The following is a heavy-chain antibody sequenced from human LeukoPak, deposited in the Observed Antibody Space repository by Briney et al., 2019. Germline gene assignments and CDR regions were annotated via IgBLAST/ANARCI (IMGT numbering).Heavy chain of an antibody. CDR1: GYTFTSYY. V-gene: IGHV1-46*01. CDR3: ARAMRPVVAAENWFDP. D-gene: IGHD2-15*01. J-gene: IGHJ5*02. CDR2: INPSGGST. Sequence: GASVKVSCKASGYTFTSYYMHWVRQAPGQGLEWMGIINPSGGSTSYAQKFQGRVTMTRDTSTSTVYMELNSLRAEDTAVYYCARAMRPVVAAENWFDPWGQGTLVTVSS.